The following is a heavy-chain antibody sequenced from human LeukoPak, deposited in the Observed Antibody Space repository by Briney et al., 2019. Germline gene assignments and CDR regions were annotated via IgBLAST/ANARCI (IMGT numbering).Heavy chain of an antibody. CDR3: ARVGKVGFGKSNWFDP. CDR2: IKQDGSEK. Sequence: GGSLRLSCAASGFTFSSYWMSWVRQAPGKGLEWVANIKQDGSEKYYVDSVKGRFTISRDNAKNSLYLQMNSLRAEDTAVYYCARVGKVGFGKSNWFDPWGQGTLVTVSS. CDR1: GFTFSSYW. J-gene: IGHJ5*02. V-gene: IGHV3-7*01. D-gene: IGHD3-10*01.